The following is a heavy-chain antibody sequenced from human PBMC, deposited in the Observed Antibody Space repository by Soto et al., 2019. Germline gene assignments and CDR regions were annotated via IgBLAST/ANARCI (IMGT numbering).Heavy chain of an antibody. CDR2: ISYDGSNK. Sequence: GGSLRLSCAASGFTFSSYAMHWVRQAPGKGLEWVAVISYDGSNKYYADSVKGRFTISRDNSKNTLYLQMNSLRAEDTAVYYCARDRGGPGRNYYYYGMDVWGQGTTVTVSS. V-gene: IGHV3-30-3*01. CDR3: ARDRGGPGRNYYYYGMDV. CDR1: GFTFSSYA. D-gene: IGHD3-16*01. J-gene: IGHJ6*02.